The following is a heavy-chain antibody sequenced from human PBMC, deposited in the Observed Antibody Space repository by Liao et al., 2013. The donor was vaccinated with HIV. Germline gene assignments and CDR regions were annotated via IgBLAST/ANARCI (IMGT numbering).Heavy chain of an antibody. V-gene: IGHV4-39*07. CDR3: ARETLSHENHGYYRNRFDP. Sequence: QLHLRESGPGLVRPSETLSLTCTVSGGSIISTNYYWGWIRQPPGKGLEWIGSIYHSGGKYYNPSLESRATISVDTSKNQFSLKMTSVTAADTAVYYCARETLSHENHGYYRNRFDPWGQGTLVTVSS. D-gene: IGHD3-3*01. J-gene: IGHJ5*02. CDR2: IYHSGGK. CDR1: GGSIISTNYY.